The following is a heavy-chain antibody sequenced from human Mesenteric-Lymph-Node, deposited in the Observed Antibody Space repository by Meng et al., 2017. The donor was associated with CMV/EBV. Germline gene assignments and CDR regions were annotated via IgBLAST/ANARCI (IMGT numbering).Heavy chain of an antibody. CDR3: ARDPPDYDFWSGYSLGYYYYGMDV. J-gene: IGHJ6*02. Sequence: GESLKISCAASGFTFSSYWMHWVRQAPGKGLVWVSRINSDGSSTSCADSVKGRFTISRDNAKNTLYLQMNSLRAEDTAVYYCARDPPDYDFWSGYSLGYYYYGMDVWGQGTTVTVSS. V-gene: IGHV3-74*01. D-gene: IGHD3-3*01. CDR2: INSDGSST. CDR1: GFTFSSYW.